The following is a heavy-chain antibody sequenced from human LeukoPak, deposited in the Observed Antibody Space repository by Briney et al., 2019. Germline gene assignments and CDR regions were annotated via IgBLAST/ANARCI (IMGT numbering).Heavy chain of an antibody. V-gene: IGHV4-34*01. CDR3: ARGKVTRDWYFDL. CDR1: GGSLSDFH. CDR2: INHSGNT. D-gene: IGHD4-17*01. J-gene: IGHJ2*01. Sequence: SETLSLTCTVYGGSLSDFHWSWIRLPPGKGLEWIGEINHSGNTNYSPSLKSRVTISIDTSKNQFSLKLSSVTAADTAVYYCARGKVTRDWYFDLWGRGTLVTVSS.